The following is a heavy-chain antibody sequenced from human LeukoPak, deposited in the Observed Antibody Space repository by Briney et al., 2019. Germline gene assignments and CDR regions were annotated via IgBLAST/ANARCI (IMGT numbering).Heavy chain of an antibody. CDR1: GYTFTSYG. CDR3: ARDTARALLVGATGGDAFDI. J-gene: IGHJ3*02. CDR2: IIAYNGNT. Sequence: GASVKVSCKASGYTFTSYGISWVRQAPGQGLEWMGWIIAYNGNTNYVQKLQGRVTMTTDTTTSTAYMELRSLRSDDTAVYYCARDTARALLVGATGGDAFDIWGQGTMVTVSS. D-gene: IGHD1-26*01. V-gene: IGHV1-18*01.